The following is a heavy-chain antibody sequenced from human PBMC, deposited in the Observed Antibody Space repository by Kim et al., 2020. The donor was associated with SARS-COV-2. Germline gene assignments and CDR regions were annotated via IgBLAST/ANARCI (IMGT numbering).Heavy chain of an antibody. Sequence: SETLSLTCTVSGGSISSGGYYWSWIRQHPGKGLEWIGYIYYSGSTYYNPSLKSRVTISVDTSKNQFSLKLSSVTAADTAVYYCARADFYGGNPAFDYWGQGTLVTVSS. CDR2: IYYSGST. J-gene: IGHJ4*02. V-gene: IGHV4-31*03. CDR3: ARADFYGGNPAFDY. CDR1: GGSISSGGYY. D-gene: IGHD4-17*01.